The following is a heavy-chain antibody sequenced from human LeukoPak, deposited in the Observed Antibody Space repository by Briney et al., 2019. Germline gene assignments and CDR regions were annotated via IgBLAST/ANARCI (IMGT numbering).Heavy chain of an antibody. CDR2: IYYSGST. CDR1: GGSISSSSYY. Sequence: PSETLSLTCTVSGGSISSSSYYWGWIHQPPGNGLEWIGSIYYSGSTYYNPSLKSRVTISVDTSKNQFSLKLSSVTAADTAVYYCARGLQEYQLLFGSWFDPWGQGTLVTVSS. D-gene: IGHD2-2*01. CDR3: ARGLQEYQLLFGSWFDP. J-gene: IGHJ5*02. V-gene: IGHV4-39*01.